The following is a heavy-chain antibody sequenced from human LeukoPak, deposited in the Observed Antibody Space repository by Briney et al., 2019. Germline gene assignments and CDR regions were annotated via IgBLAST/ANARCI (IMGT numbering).Heavy chain of an antibody. CDR1: GGSFSGYY. CDR2: INHSGST. D-gene: IGHD3-22*01. Sequence: KPSETLSLTCAVYGGSFSGYYWSWIRQPPGKGLEWIGEINHSGSTNYNPSLKSRVTISVDTSKNQFSLKLSSVTAADTAVYYCARDLQITMIVEQSVFDYWGQGTLVTVSS. CDR3: ARDLQITMIVEQSVFDY. V-gene: IGHV4-34*01. J-gene: IGHJ4*02.